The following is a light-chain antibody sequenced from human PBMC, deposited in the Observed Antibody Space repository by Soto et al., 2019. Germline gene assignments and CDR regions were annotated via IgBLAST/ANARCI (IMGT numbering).Light chain of an antibody. CDR3: QQYGTSPVST. V-gene: IGKV3-20*01. J-gene: IGKJ2*01. Sequence: EILLTQSPGTLSLSPGESATLSCRASKSIDTNYLAWYQLKPGQAPRPLIYGGSIRATGIPDRFTGGESGTDFTLTISRLEPEDCALYFCQQYGTSPVSTFGRGTKLELK. CDR2: GGS. CDR1: KSIDTNY.